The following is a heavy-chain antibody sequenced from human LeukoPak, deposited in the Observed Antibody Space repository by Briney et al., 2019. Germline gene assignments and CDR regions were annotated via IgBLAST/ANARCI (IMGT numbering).Heavy chain of an antibody. CDR3: ARGLSQLLWFGEYGHYFDY. V-gene: IGHV1-8*03. J-gene: IGHJ4*02. D-gene: IGHD3-10*01. CDR1: GYTFTSYD. Sequence: ASVKVSCKASGYTFTSYDINWVRQATGQGLEWMGWMNPNMGNTGYAQKFQGSVTITRSTSISTAYMELSSLRSEDTAVYYCARGLSQLLWFGEYGHYFDYWGQGTLVTVSS. CDR2: MNPNMGNT.